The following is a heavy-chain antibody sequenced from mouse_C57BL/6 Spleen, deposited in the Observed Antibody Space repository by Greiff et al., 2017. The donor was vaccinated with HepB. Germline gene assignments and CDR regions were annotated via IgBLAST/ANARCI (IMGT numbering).Heavy chain of an antibody. D-gene: IGHD1-1*01. V-gene: IGHV1-81*01. CDR2: IYPRSGNT. J-gene: IGHJ1*03. CDR3: AKEGSTTRVASGDFDV. CDR1: GYTFTSYG. Sequence: VKLVESGAELARPGASVKLSCKASGYTFTSYGISWVKQRTGQGLEWIGEIYPRSGNTYYNEKFKGKATLTADKSSSTAYMELRSLTSEDSAVYFCAKEGSTTRVASGDFDVWGTGTTVTVSS.